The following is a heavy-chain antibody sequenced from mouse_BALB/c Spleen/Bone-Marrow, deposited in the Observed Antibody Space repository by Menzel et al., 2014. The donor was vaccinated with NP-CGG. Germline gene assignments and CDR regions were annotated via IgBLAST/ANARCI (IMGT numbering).Heavy chain of an antibody. J-gene: IGHJ3*01. V-gene: IGHV14-3*02. CDR2: IDPANGNT. Sequence: VQLQQPGAELVKPGASVKSSCTASGFNIKDTYMHWVKQRPEQGLEWIGRIDPANGNTKYDPKFQGKATITADTSSNTAYLQLSSLTSEDTAVYYCANYYYGSSLFAYWGQGTLVTVSA. CDR1: GFNIKDTY. CDR3: ANYYYGSSLFAY. D-gene: IGHD1-1*01.